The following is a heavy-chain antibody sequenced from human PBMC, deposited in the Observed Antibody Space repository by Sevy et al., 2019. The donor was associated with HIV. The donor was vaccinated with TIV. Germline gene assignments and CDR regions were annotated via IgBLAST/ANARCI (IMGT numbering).Heavy chain of an antibody. CDR3: SSPRARGWSEGTGDYFDG. Sequence: SETLSPTCTVSGGSISTSSYYCGWLRQPPGKGLEWIGSLYSTGCTSYTPYPRSRVIVSADTSKYQYSLKLESVSAADTAVYDCSSPRARGWSEGTGDYFDGWGRGTLVTVSS. V-gene: IGHV4-39*01. J-gene: IGHJ2*01. CDR2: LYSTGCT. CDR1: GGSISTSSYY. D-gene: IGHD6-19*01.